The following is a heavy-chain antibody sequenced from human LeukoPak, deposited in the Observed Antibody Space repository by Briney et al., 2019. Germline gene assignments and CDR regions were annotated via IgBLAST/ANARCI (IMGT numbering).Heavy chain of an antibody. CDR3: ARGFNYYYYMDV. CDR1: GGTFGSYA. V-gene: IGHV1-69*05. Sequence: GASVKVSCKASGGTFGSYAISWVRQAPGQGLEWMGGIIPIFGTANYAQKFQGRVTITTDESTSTAYMELSSLRSEDTAVYYCARGFNYYYYMDVWGKGTTVTVSS. CDR2: IIPIFGTA. J-gene: IGHJ6*03.